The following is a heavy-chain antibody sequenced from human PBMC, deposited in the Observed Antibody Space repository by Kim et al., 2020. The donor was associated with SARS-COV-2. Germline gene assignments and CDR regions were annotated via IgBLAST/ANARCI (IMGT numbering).Heavy chain of an antibody. Sequence: IYYAGSVEGRITIARDNAKNSLFLQMNSRRDEDTALYDCVRGSMGSAFDMWGQGTMVTVSS. V-gene: IGHV3-48*02. CDR2: I. CDR3: VRGSMGSAFDM. D-gene: IGHD2-2*01. J-gene: IGHJ3*02.